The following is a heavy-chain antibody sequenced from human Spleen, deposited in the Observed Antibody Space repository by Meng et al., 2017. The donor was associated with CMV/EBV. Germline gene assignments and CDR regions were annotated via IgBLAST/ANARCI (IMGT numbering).Heavy chain of an antibody. CDR1: GSPFTAHY. J-gene: IGHJ4*02. Sequence: SCKASGSPFTAHYLHWVRQAPGQGLEWMGWIYPASGGTKYAQNFQGRVTMTSDTSISTAYMELSGLRSDDTALYFCARDYNWGPDYWGRGTLVTVSS. V-gene: IGHV1-2*02. CDR3: ARDYNWGPDY. CDR2: IYPASGGT. D-gene: IGHD1-20*01.